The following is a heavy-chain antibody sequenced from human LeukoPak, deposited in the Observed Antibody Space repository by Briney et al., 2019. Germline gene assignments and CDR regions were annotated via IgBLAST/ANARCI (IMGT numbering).Heavy chain of an antibody. J-gene: IGHJ5*02. CDR1: GYTFTGYY. CDR2: INPSGGST. CDR3: ARDNSVEDTAWWFDP. D-gene: IGHD4-23*01. Sequence: ASVKVSCKASGYTFTGYYMHWVRQAPGQGLEWMGVINPSGGSTSYAQKFQGRVTMTRDMSTSTDYMELSSLRSEDTAVYYCARDNSVEDTAWWFDPWGQGTLVTVSS. V-gene: IGHV1-46*01.